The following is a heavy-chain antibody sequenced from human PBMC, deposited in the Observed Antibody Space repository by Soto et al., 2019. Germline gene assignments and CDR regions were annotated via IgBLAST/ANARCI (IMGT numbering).Heavy chain of an antibody. CDR3: AREGSYSAYNFAHGIQLWSFDF. CDR2: IFSSGST. CDR1: GGSINTFY. J-gene: IGHJ4*02. Sequence: SETLSLTCTVSGGSINTFYWSWFRQPAGKGLEWIGRIFSSGSTSFNPSLESRVAMSVDTSKNHFSLNLSSVTAADMAVYYCAREGSYSAYNFAHGIQLWSFDFWGQGALVTVSS. V-gene: IGHV4-4*07. D-gene: IGHD5-12*01.